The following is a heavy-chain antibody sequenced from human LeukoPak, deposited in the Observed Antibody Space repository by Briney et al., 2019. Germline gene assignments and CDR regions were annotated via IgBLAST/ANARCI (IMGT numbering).Heavy chain of an antibody. V-gene: IGHV1-2*02. CDR3: AREPGVWSGRYLPSKWFLP. D-gene: IGHD3-3*01. J-gene: IGHJ5*02. CDR2: INPNSGGA. CDR1: GYTFTDYY. Sequence: ASVTVSFKASGYTFTDYYINWVRQAPGQGLEWMGWINPNSGGANYAQKFHGRVTMPRDTSISTAYMELSRLTSDDTAVYYCAREPGVWSGRYLPSKWFLPWGQGTLVTVSS.